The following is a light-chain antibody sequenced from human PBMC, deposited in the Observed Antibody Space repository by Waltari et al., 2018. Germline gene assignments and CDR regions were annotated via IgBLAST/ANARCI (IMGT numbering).Light chain of an antibody. CDR3: YSTDSSGDHRV. CDR1: ALPKKY. V-gene: IGLV3-10*01. Sequence: SFELTQPPSVSVSPGQTARITCSGDALPKKYAYWYQQKSGQAPVLVIYDDNKRPSGIPERFSGSNSGTMATLTISGAQVEDEADYYCYSTDSSGDHRVFGGGTKLTVL. CDR2: DDN. J-gene: IGLJ3*02.